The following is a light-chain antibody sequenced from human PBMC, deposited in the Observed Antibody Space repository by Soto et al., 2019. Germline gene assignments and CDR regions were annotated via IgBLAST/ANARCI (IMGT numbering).Light chain of an antibody. CDR2: AAS. CDR3: QQYGSSTLT. Sequence: EILVSQSPGTGSLSPGGRPTLSGRSSQSVTSTYLAWYQQKPGQAPRLLTYAASSRATGIQDSLSGSGSGKDFTTNISRLETEDFAVYYCQQYGSSTLTFGGGTKVDI. V-gene: IGKV3-20*01. J-gene: IGKJ4*01. CDR1: QSVTSTY.